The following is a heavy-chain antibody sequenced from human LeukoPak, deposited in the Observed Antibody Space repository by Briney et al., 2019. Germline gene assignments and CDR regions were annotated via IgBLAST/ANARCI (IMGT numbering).Heavy chain of an antibody. V-gene: IGHV3-23*01. D-gene: IGHD3-10*01. J-gene: IGHJ4*02. CDR1: GFTFSSYA. Sequence: GGSLRLSCAASGFTFSSYAMSWVRQAPGKGLEWVSAISGSGGSTYHADSVKGRFTISRDNSKNTLYLQMNSLRAEDTALYYCATRGRYYYGSGNYYTEDYWGQGTLVTVSS. CDR2: ISGSGGST. CDR3: ATRGRYYYGSGNYYTEDY.